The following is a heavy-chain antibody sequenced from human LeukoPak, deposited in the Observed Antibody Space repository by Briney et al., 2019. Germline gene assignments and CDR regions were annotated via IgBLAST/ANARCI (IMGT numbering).Heavy chain of an antibody. CDR1: GFTFNDYY. J-gene: IGHJ4*02. CDR3: ARNPGPGTLDN. Sequence: PGGSLRLSCAASGFTFNDYYMSWIRQAPGKGLEWVSVISTSGGHTHYADSVKGRFTISRDNAKNSLYLQMNSLRAEDTAVYYCARNPGPGTLDNWGQGTLVTVSS. D-gene: IGHD6-13*01. CDR2: ISTSGGHT. V-gene: IGHV3-11*06.